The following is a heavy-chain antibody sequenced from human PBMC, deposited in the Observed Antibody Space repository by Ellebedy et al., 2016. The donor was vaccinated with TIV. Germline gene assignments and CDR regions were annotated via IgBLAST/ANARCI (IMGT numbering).Heavy chain of an antibody. CDR1: GFSISSGYY. CDR2: IYQTEST. Sequence: SETLSLTXSVSGFSISSGYYWAWIRQSPGRPPEWITTIYQTESTYYNPSLKSRLSVSVDMSKNQFSLHLRSVTAADSAVYFCARGTDWFDPWGTGIMVTVSS. J-gene: IGHJ5*02. CDR3: ARGTDWFDP. V-gene: IGHV4-38-2*02.